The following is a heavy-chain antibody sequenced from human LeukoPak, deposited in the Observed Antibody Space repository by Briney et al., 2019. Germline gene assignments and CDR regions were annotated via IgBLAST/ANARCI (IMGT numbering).Heavy chain of an antibody. CDR2: IYYSGST. CDR3: ARNPATQYYDSSGYFDY. D-gene: IGHD3-22*01. J-gene: IGHJ4*02. CDR1: GGSISSSY. V-gene: IGHV4-59*12. Sequence: AETLCLTCTASGGSISSSYWSWIRQPPGKGLEWIGYIYYSGSTNYYPSLKSRVTISVDTSKNRFSLKLNSVTAADTAVYYCARNPATQYYDSSGYFDYWGQGTLVTVSS.